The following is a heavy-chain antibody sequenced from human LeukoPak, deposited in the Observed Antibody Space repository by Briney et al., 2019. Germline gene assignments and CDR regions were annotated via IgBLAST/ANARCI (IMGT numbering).Heavy chain of an antibody. CDR1: GGTFSSYA. J-gene: IGHJ4*02. CDR2: IIPIFGTA. CDR3: ARDGGPYQLLLDY. D-gene: IGHD2-2*01. V-gene: IGHV1-69*01. Sequence: SVKVSCKASGGTFSSYAISWVRQAPGQGLEWMGGIIPIFGTANYAQKFQGRVTITADESTSTAYMELSSLRSDDTAVYYCARDGGPYQLLLDYWGQGTLVTVSS.